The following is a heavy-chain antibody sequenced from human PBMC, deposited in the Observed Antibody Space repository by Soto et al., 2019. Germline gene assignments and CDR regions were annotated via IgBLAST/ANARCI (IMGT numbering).Heavy chain of an antibody. Sequence: QVQLVESGGGVVQPGSSLRLSCAASGFTFSDYVIHWFRQAPGKGLEWVAVIWLDGSNEYYAYSVKGRFSISRDKSKNTVYLQMNSLSVEDTALYYCARYGYCADGVCNYYFDFWGQGTLVTVSS. CDR3: ARYGYCADGVCNYYFDF. J-gene: IGHJ4*02. CDR1: GFTFSDYV. D-gene: IGHD2-8*01. CDR2: IWLDGSNE. V-gene: IGHV3-33*01.